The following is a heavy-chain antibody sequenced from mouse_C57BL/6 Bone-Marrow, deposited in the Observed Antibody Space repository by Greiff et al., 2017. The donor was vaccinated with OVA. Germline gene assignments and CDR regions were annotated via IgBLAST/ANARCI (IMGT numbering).Heavy chain of an antibody. Sequence: VQLQQSGAELARPGASVKMSCKASGYTFTSYTMHWVKQRHGQGLEWIGYINPSSGCTKYNQKFKDKATLTADKSSSTAYMQLGSLTSEDSAVYYCARGGVYGSSYEGYAMDYWGQGTSVTVSS. J-gene: IGHJ4*01. V-gene: IGHV1-4*01. CDR3: ARGGVYGSSYEGYAMDY. CDR1: GYTFTSYT. D-gene: IGHD1-1*01. CDR2: INPSSGCT.